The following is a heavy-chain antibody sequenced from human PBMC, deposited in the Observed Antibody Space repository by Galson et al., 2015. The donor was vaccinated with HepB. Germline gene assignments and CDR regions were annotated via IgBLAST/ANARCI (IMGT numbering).Heavy chain of an antibody. V-gene: IGHV3-21*01. CDR2: ISSSSSYI. D-gene: IGHD3-10*01. J-gene: IGHJ5*02. CDR3: ARDLGFGELFIGFDP. Sequence: SLRLSCAASGLTFSSYSMNWVRQAPGKGLEWVSSISSSSSYIYYADSVKGRFTISRDNAKNSLYLQMNSLRAEDTAVYYCARDLGFGELFIGFDPWGQGTLVTVSS. CDR1: GLTFSSYS.